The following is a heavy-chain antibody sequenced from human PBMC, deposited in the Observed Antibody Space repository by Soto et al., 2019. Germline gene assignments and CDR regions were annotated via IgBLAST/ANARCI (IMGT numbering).Heavy chain of an antibody. CDR1: GFTFRSHA. Sequence: GGSLRLSCAASGFTFRSHAMSWVRQAPGKGLEWVSAISGSGGITYYADSVKGRFTISRDNSKNTLYLQMNSLRAEDTAVYYCARDRYSYYDFWSGSLPYYYYGMDVWGQGTTVTVSS. J-gene: IGHJ6*02. V-gene: IGHV3-23*01. D-gene: IGHD3-3*01. CDR2: ISGSGGIT. CDR3: ARDRYSYYDFWSGSLPYYYYGMDV.